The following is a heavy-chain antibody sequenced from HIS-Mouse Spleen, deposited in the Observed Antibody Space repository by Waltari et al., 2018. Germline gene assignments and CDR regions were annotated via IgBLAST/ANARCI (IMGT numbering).Heavy chain of an antibody. D-gene: IGHD3-10*01. J-gene: IGHJ4*02. CDR3: ARHYYYGSGSYYFDY. CDR1: GFTGRGNY. Sequence: EVQLVETGGGLIQPGGSLRLSCAASGFTGRGNYMSWVRQAPGKGLEWVSVIYSGGSTYYADSVKGRFTISRDNSKNTLYLQMNSLRAEDTAVYYCARHYYYGSGSYYFDYWGQGTLVTVSS. CDR2: IYSGGST. V-gene: IGHV3-53*02.